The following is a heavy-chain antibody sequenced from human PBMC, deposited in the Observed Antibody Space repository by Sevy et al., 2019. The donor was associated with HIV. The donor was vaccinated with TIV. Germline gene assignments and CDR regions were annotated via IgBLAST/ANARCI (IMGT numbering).Heavy chain of an antibody. V-gene: IGHV4-59*01. D-gene: IGHD1-1*01. J-gene: IGHJ4*02. CDR1: GGSISSNF. CDR2: IYFTGNT. CDR3: ARASTTRPRVLDY. Sequence: SETLSLTCSVSGGSISSNFWTWVQQSPGKGLEWIGNIYFTGNTDYSPSLMSRVTLSLDTSKSQFSLTLKSVTAADTAIYFCARASTTRPRVLDYWGQGTLVTVSS.